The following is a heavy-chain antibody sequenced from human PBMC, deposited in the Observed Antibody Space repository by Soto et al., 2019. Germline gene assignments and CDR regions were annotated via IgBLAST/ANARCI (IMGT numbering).Heavy chain of an antibody. D-gene: IGHD3-10*01. V-gene: IGHV3-21*01. CDR2: ISSSSSYI. J-gene: IGHJ5*02. CDR3: ARDTYYYGSGSYGP. CDR1: GFTFSSYS. Sequence: EVQLVESGGGLVKPGGSLRLSCSASGFTFSSYSMNWVRQAPGKGLEWVSSISSSSSYIYYADSVKGRFTISRDNAKNSLYLQMNNLRANNTALYYCARDTYYYGSGSYGPWGQGTLVT.